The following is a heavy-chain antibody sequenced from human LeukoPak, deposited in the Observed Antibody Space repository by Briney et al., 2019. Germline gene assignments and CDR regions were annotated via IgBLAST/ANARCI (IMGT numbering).Heavy chain of an antibody. CDR1: GFSFSSYE. CDR2: ISSSSSYI. CDR3: ARVAYYYDSSGYPSRDRGAFDI. Sequence: PGGSLRLSCAASGFSFSSYEINWVRQAPGKGLEWVSSISSSSSYIYYADSVKGRFTISRDNAKNSLYLQMNSLRAEDTAVYYCARVAYYYDSSGYPSRDRGAFDIWGQGTMVTVSS. V-gene: IGHV3-21*01. J-gene: IGHJ3*02. D-gene: IGHD3-22*01.